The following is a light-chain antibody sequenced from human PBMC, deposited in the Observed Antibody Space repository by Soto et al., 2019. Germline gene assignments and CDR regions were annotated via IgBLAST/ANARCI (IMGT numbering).Light chain of an antibody. CDR1: SSNIGAGYD. V-gene: IGLV1-40*01. CDR2: GNS. J-gene: IGLJ2*01. Sequence: QAVVTQPPSVSGAPGQRVTISCTGSSSNIGAGYDVQWYQQFPGTAPKVLIYGNSNRPSGVPDRFSGSKSGTSASLAITGLQAEDEADYYCQSYDSSLSGVVFGGGTKLTVL. CDR3: QSYDSSLSGVV.